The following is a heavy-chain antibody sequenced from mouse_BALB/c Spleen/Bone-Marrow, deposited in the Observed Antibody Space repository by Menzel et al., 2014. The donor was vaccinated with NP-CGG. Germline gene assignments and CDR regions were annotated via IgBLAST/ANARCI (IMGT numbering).Heavy chain of an antibody. CDR1: GFTFXDYY. J-gene: IGHJ4*01. CDR3: ARDDYYAMDY. CDR2: IRNKANGYTT. V-gene: IGHV7-3*02. Sequence: EVKVVESGGGLVQPGGSLILSCATSGFTFXDYYMSWVRQPPGKALEWLGFIRNKANGYTTEYSASVKGRFTISRDNSQSILYLQMNTLRAEDSATYYCARDDYYAMDYWGQGTSVTVSS.